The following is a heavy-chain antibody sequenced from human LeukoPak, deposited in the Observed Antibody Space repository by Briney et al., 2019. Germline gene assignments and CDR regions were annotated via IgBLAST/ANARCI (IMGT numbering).Heavy chain of an antibody. D-gene: IGHD3/OR15-3a*01. Sequence: GGSLRLSCAVSRFIVSDYYMSWVRQAPGKGLEWVGLIRDSGEAFYADFARGRFAISRDESENTLYLQMNSLRVEDTAVYFCARDRAANQDWVEFDPWGQGTPVIVSS. CDR1: RFIVSDYY. CDR3: ARDRAANQDWVEFDP. J-gene: IGHJ5*02. V-gene: IGHV3-66*03. CDR2: IRDSGEA.